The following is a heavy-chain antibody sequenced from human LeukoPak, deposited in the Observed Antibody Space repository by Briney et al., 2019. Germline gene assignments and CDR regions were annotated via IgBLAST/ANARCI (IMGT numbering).Heavy chain of an antibody. Sequence: ASVKVSCKASGYMFTNYGINWARQAPGQGLEWMGWISGYNGKTENAQKFQGRVTMTTDTSTSTAYMELRSLKFDDTAVYYCARGGVVTMVRGVIIPSRDSFDIWGHGTLVTVSS. CDR3: ARGGVVTMVRGVIIPSRDSFDI. CDR2: ISGYNGKT. D-gene: IGHD3-10*01. CDR1: GYMFTNYG. J-gene: IGHJ3*02. V-gene: IGHV1-18*01.